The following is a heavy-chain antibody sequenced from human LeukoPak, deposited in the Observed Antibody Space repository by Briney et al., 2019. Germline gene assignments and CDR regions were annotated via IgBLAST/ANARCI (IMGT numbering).Heavy chain of an antibody. CDR2: IIPIFGTA. J-gene: IGHJ4*02. V-gene: IGHV1-69*13. D-gene: IGHD6-13*01. CDR3: ARAHEKGGIAAAAMGG. CDR1: GGTFSSYA. Sequence: SVKVSRKASGGTFSSYAISWVRQAPGQGLEWMGGIIPIFGTANYAQKFQGRVTITADESTSTAYMELSSLRSEDTAVYYCARAHEKGGIAAAAMGGWGQGTLVTVSS.